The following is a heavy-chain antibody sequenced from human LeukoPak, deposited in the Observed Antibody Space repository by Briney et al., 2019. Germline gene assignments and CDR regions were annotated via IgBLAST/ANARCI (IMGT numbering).Heavy chain of an antibody. CDR2: INPSGGST. V-gene: IGHV1-46*01. CDR1: GYTFTSFY. J-gene: IGHJ4*02. D-gene: IGHD1-26*01. Sequence: ASVKVSCKASGYTFTSFYMHWVRQAPGQGLEWMGIINPSGGSTSYAQKFQGRVTMTRDTSTSTVYMELSSLRSEDTAVYYCARDHVPWGLVGATPDYWGQGTLVTVSS. CDR3: ARDHVPWGLVGATPDY.